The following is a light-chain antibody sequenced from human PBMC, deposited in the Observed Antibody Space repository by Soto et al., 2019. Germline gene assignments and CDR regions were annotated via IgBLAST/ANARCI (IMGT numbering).Light chain of an antibody. CDR1: TRDIAGYNY. J-gene: IGLJ1*01. Sequence: QSALTQPASVSGSLGQSITISCTGTTRDIAGYNYISWYQQLPGKAPKLMIYQVTIRPSGISNRFSGSTSGNTAYLTISGLQAEDEAAYYCTSFSSSTSLYVFGTGTKVTVL. V-gene: IGLV2-14*01. CDR2: QVT. CDR3: TSFSSSTSLYV.